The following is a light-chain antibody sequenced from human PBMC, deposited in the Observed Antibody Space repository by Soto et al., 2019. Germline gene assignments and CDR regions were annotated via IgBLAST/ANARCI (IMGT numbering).Light chain of an antibody. V-gene: IGLV1-40*01. CDR3: QSYDSSLSGLV. Sequence: QPVLTQPPSVSGAPGQRVTISCTGSSSNIGAGYDVHWYQQLPGTAPKLLIYGNSNRPSGVPDRFSGSKSGTSASLAITGXQAXXXXDXYCQSYDSSLSGLVFGGGTKVTVL. J-gene: IGLJ2*01. CDR1: SSNIGAGYD. CDR2: GNS.